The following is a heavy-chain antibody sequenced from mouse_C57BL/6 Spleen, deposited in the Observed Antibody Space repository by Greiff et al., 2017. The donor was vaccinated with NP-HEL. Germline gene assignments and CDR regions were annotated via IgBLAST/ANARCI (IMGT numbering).Heavy chain of an antibody. D-gene: IGHD2-4*01. CDR2: IRNKANGYKT. CDR3: ARSAIYYEYFYAMDY. J-gene: IGHJ4*01. CDR1: GFTFTDYY. V-gene: IGHV7-3*01. Sequence: EVQLVESGGGLVQPGGSLSLSCAASGFTFTDYYMRWVRQTPGKALEWLGFIRNKANGYKTEYSVSVKGRFTISRDNSQSILYLHMNALRAEDSAAYYCARSAIYYEYFYAMDYWGQGTSVTVSS.